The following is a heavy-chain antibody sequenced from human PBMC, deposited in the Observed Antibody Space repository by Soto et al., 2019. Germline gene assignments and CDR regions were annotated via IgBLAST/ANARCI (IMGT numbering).Heavy chain of an antibody. Sequence: QVQLVQSGAEVKKPGSSVKVSCKASGGTLNSYTINWVRQAPGHGPEWLGRIIPVLGVANYAQTFQGRVTINADKSPITVYMELTSLRSEDTSVYYCTRSSVAAAGTLGNWGPGTLVTVSS. J-gene: IGHJ4*02. V-gene: IGHV1-69*02. D-gene: IGHD6-13*01. CDR3: TRSSVAAAGTLGN. CDR1: GGTLNSYT. CDR2: IIPVLGVA.